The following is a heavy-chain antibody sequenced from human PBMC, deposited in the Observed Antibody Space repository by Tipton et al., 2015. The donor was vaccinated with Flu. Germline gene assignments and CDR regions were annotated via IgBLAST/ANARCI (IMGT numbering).Heavy chain of an antibody. CDR3: VRRDYSNYVSEPKNWFDP. D-gene: IGHD4-11*01. J-gene: IGHJ5*02. CDR1: GGSISSSSFY. Sequence: LRLSCTVSGGSISSSSFYWGWIRQPPGKGLEWIGNVHRTGSPYYNPSLRSRVIMTVDGAKNQFSLRLTSVTATDTAVYYCVRRDYSNYVSEPKNWFDPWGPGTLVTVSS. V-gene: IGHV4-39*07. CDR2: VHRTGSP.